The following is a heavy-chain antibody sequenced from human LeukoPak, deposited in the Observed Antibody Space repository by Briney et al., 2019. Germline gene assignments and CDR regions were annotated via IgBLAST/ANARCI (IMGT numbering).Heavy chain of an antibody. CDR2: IYYSGST. Sequence: PGGSLRLSCAASGFTVSSNYMSWVRQPPGKGLEWIGSIYYSGSTYYNPSLKSRVTISVDTSKNQFSLKLSSVTAADTAVYYCAREGLTMVRGVQFDYWGQGTLVTVSS. D-gene: IGHD3-10*01. V-gene: IGHV4-39*07. CDR3: AREGLTMVRGVQFDY. CDR1: GFTVSSNY. J-gene: IGHJ4*02.